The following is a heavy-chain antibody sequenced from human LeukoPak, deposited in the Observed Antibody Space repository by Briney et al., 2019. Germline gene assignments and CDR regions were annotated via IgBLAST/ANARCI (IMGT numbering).Heavy chain of an antibody. Sequence: SLRLSCAASGFTFSRYSMNWVRQAPGEGLEWVSSLSSSSNYIYYADSVKGRFTISRDNAKNSLYLQMNSLRAEDTAVYHCARDGSLGYCSGGSCHRGNDAFDIWGQGTMVTVSS. V-gene: IGHV3-21*01. D-gene: IGHD2-15*01. CDR1: GFTFSRYS. CDR2: LSSSSNYI. J-gene: IGHJ3*02. CDR3: ARDGSLGYCSGGSCHRGNDAFDI.